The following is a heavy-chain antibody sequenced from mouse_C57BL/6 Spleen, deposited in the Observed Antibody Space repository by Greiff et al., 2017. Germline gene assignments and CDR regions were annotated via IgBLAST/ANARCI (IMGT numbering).Heavy chain of an antibody. Sequence: VQLQQPGAELVKPGASVKLSCKASGYTFTSYWMHWVKQRPGQGLEWIGMIHPNSGSTNYNEKFKSKATLTVDKSSSTAYMQLSSLTSEDSAVYYCARWGTYYSNYGAYWGQGTLVTVSA. D-gene: IGHD2-5*01. CDR1: GYTFTSYW. J-gene: IGHJ3*01. CDR3: ARWGTYYSNYGAY. V-gene: IGHV1-64*01. CDR2: IHPNSGST.